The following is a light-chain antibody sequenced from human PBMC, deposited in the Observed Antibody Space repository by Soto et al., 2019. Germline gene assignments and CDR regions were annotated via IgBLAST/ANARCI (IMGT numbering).Light chain of an antibody. CDR2: GAS. CDR1: QSVNIH. J-gene: IGKJ1*01. Sequence: EIVMTQSPATLSVSPVERVTLSCMASQSVNIHLAWYQQKPGQAPRLLVYGASARATGIPAKFSGSGSGTEFTLTISSLQSEDFAVYYCQQYNKWPRTFGQGTKVDIK. V-gene: IGKV3D-15*01. CDR3: QQYNKWPRT.